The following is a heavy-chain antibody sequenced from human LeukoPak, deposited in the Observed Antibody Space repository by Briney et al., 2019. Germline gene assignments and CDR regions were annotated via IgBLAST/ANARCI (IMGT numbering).Heavy chain of an antibody. CDR2: IYYSGST. Sequence: PSETLSLTCTVSGGSISSYYWSWIRQPPGKGLEWIGYIYYSGSTNYNPSLKSRVTISVDTSKNQFSLKLSSVTAADTAVYYCASQSRGSGSYSDYWGQGTLVTVSS. D-gene: IGHD3-10*01. V-gene: IGHV4-59*12. J-gene: IGHJ4*02. CDR3: ASQSRGSGSYSDY. CDR1: GGSISSYY.